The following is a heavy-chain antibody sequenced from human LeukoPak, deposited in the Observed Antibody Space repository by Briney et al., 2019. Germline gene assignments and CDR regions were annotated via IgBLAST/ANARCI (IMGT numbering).Heavy chain of an antibody. D-gene: IGHD1-26*01. V-gene: IGHV3-30*04. Sequence: PGRSLRLSCAASGFTFSSYAMHWVRQAPGKGLEWVAVISYDGSNKYYADSVKGRFTISGDNSKNTLYLQMNSLRAEDTAVYYCARDYYRDGYYFDYWGQGTLVTVSS. CDR1: GFTFSSYA. CDR3: ARDYYRDGYYFDY. J-gene: IGHJ4*02. CDR2: ISYDGSNK.